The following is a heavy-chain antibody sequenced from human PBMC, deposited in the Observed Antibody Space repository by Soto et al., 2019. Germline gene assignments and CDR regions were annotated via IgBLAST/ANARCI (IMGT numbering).Heavy chain of an antibody. CDR3: VRGFSGYDPGFYGLDV. CDR1: RYTFTSYD. V-gene: IGHV1-8*01. Sequence: ASVKVSCKASRYTFTSYDINWVRQAPGQGLEWMGWMNPNSGNTVYSQKFLGRVTMTRINSINTAYMELSSLTSDDTAVYYCVRGFSGYDPGFYGLDVWGQGTTVTVSS. J-gene: IGHJ6*02. CDR2: MNPNSGNT. D-gene: IGHD5-12*01.